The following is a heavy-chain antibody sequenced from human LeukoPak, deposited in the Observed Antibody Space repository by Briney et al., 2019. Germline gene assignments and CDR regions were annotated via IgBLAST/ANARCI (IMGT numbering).Heavy chain of an antibody. CDR2: VHYSGST. V-gene: IGHV4-39*07. CDR1: GGSISSSNYY. CDR3: ARDLGAPDY. D-gene: IGHD3-10*01. Sequence: SETLSLTCTVSGGSISSSNYYWGWIRQPPGKGLEWIGSVHYSGSTYYKTSLKSRVTVSEDTSKNQFSLKLSSVTAADTAVYYCARDLGAPDYWGQGTLVTVSS. J-gene: IGHJ4*02.